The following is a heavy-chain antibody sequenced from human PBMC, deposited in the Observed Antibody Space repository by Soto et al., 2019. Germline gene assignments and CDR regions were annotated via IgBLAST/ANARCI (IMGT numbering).Heavy chain of an antibody. D-gene: IGHD3-10*01. CDR1: GGTFSDSV. J-gene: IGHJ4*02. CDR2: IVPIFGKA. CDR3: ARGRDGSNYYFDY. Sequence: QVQLVQSGPEVKKPGSSVKVSCKASGGTFSDSVTSWVRQAPGQGLEWMGGIVPIFGKANLAEKFQDRVTITADESTSTAYMKLTCLRSEDTAVYCCARGRDGSNYYFDYWGQGTLVTVSS. V-gene: IGHV1-69*01.